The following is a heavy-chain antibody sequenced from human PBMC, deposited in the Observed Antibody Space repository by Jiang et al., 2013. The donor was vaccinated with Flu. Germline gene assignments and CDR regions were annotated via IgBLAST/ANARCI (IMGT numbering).Heavy chain of an antibody. V-gene: IGHV6-1*01. CDR1: GDSVSSNSAA. D-gene: IGHD5-24*01. CDR3: ARDNGMATTRSYYYYGMDV. CDR2: TYYRSKWYN. J-gene: IGHJ6*02. Sequence: QTLSLTCAISGDSVSSNSAAWNWIRQSPSRGLEWLGRTYYRSKWYNDYAVSVKSRITINPDTSKNQFSLQLNSVTPEGTAVYYCARDNGMATTRSYYYYGMDVWGQGTTVTVSS.